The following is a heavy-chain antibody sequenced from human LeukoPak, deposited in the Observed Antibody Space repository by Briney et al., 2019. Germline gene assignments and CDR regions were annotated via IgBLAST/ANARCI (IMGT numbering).Heavy chain of an antibody. CDR2: IRSKAYGGTT. CDR3: TTGLLVGPKGFFDL. CDR1: GFTFGDYA. Sequence: GGSLRLSCTASGFTFGDYAMSWFRQAPGKGLEWVGFIRSKAYGGTTEYAASVKGRFTISRDDSKSIAYLQMNSLKTEDTAVYYCTTGLLVGPKGFFDLWGRGTLVTVSS. D-gene: IGHD2-15*01. J-gene: IGHJ2*01. V-gene: IGHV3-49*03.